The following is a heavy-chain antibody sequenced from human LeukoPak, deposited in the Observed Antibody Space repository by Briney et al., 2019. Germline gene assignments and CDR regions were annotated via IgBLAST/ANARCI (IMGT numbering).Heavy chain of an antibody. CDR3: ARDRYAGSWYIFDY. J-gene: IGHJ4*02. CDR1: GGSISSNHYY. Sequence: PSETLSLTCTVSGGSISSNHYYWAWIRQPPGKGLEWIGSLHYSGTTYYNPSLKSRVTISADTSKNQFSLKLSSVTAADTAVYYCARDRYAGSWYIFDYWGQGTLVTVSS. D-gene: IGHD6-13*01. V-gene: IGHV4-39*02. CDR2: LHYSGTT.